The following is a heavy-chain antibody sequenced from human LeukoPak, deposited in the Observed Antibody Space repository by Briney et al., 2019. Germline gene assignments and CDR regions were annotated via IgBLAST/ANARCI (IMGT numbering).Heavy chain of an antibody. CDR1: GFTFSSYS. CDR3: ARDLAYALFDY. D-gene: IGHD3-16*01. J-gene: IGHJ4*02. CDR2: ISSSGDFI. Sequence: GRCLRLSCAASGFTFSSYSMSWVRQAPGKGLGWVSYISSSGDFIYYADSVKGRFTISRDNAKNSLYLQMNSLRAEDTAVYFCARDLAYALFDYWGQGTLVTVSS. V-gene: IGHV3-48*01.